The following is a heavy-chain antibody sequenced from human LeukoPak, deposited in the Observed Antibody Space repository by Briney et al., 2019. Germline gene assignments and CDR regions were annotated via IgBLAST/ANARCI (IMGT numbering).Heavy chain of an antibody. CDR1: GYSFTSYW. J-gene: IGHJ4*02. CDR2: IYPGDSDT. Sequence: GESLKISCKGSGYSFTSYWIGWVRQMPGIGLEWMGIIYPGDSDTRYSPSFQGQVTISADKSISTAYLQWSSLKASDTAMYYCARIKLGHYYDSSGYRIIDYLDYWGQGTLVTVSS. V-gene: IGHV5-51*01. CDR3: ARIKLGHYYDSSGYRIIDYLDY. D-gene: IGHD3-22*01.